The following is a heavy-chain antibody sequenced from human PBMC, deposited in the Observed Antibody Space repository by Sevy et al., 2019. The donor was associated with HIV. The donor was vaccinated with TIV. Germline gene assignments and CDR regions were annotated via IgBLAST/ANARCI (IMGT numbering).Heavy chain of an antibody. CDR1: GFTFSNYG. V-gene: IGHV3-33*06. J-gene: IGHJ5*02. CDR3: AKTFAIFGVLMSPDFDP. D-gene: IGHD3-3*01. Sequence: GGSLRLSCAASGFTFSNYGMHWVRQAPGKGLEWLAVIWYDGSYKYYADSVKGRFTISRDNTKSTLYLQMNSLRAEDTALYYCAKTFAIFGVLMSPDFDPWGQGTLVTVSS. CDR2: IWYDGSYK.